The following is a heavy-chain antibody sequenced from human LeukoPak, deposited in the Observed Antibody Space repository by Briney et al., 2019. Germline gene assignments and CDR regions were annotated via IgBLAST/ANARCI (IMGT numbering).Heavy chain of an antibody. CDR2: ISSSSSYI. Sequence: GGSLRLSCAASGFTFSSYSMNWVRQAPGKGLEWVSSISSSSSYIYYADSVKGRFTISRDNAKNSLYLQMNSLRAEDTAVYYCTRAETSSWPEDYWGQGTLVTVSS. D-gene: IGHD6-13*01. J-gene: IGHJ4*02. V-gene: IGHV3-21*01. CDR1: GFTFSSYS. CDR3: TRAETSSWPEDY.